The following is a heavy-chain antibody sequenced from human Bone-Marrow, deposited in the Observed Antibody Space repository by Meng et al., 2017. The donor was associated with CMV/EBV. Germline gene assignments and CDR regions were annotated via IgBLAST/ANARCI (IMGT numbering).Heavy chain of an antibody. J-gene: IGHJ4*02. V-gene: IGHV3-21*01. CDR3: ASGVYQAAAGSSGFDY. Sequence: GESLKISCAASGFTFSSYNMNGVRQAPGKGREWVSYISSSSSYIYYADSVKGRFTISRDNAKNSLYLQMNSLRAEDTAVYYCASGVYQAAAGSSGFDYWGQGTLVTVSS. CDR1: GFTFSSYN. CDR2: ISSSSSYI. D-gene: IGHD6-13*01.